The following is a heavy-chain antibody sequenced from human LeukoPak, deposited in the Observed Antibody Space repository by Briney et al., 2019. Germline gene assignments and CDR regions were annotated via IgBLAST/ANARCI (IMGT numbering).Heavy chain of an antibody. D-gene: IGHD4-17*01. CDR3: ARDLTTVTIGLLDL. CDR1: GGTFISYA. J-gene: IGHJ2*01. Sequence: SVKVSCKASGGTFISYAISWVRQAPGQGLEWMGGIIPIFGTANYAQKFQGRVTTTADESTSTAYMELSSLRSEDTAVYYCARDLTTVTIGLLDLWGRGTLVTVSS. V-gene: IGHV1-69*13. CDR2: IIPIFGTA.